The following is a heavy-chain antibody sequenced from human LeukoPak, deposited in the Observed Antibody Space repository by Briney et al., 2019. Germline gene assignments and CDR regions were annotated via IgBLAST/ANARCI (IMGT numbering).Heavy chain of an antibody. D-gene: IGHD3-22*01. CDR1: GGSISSGSYY. CDR3: ARDGDSSPDYGMDV. J-gene: IGHJ6*02. Sequence: PSETLSLTCTVSGGSISSGSYYWSWIRQPAGKGLEWIGRIYTSGSTNYNPSPKSRVTISVDTSKNQFSLKLSSVTAADTAVYYCARDGDSSPDYGMDVWGQGTTVTVSS. CDR2: IYTSGST. V-gene: IGHV4-61*02.